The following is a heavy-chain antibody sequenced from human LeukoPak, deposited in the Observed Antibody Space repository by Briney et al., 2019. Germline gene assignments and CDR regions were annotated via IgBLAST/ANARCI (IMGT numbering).Heavy chain of an antibody. CDR2: IYTSGST. CDR3: ARRPRYSSSWDTFDY. D-gene: IGHD6-13*01. J-gene: IGHJ4*02. CDR1: GGSISSYY. V-gene: IGHV4-4*07. Sequence: PSETLSLTCTVSGGSISSYYWSWIRQPAGKGLEWIGRIYTSGSTNYNPSLKSRVTMSVDTSKNQFSLKLSSVTAADTAVYYCARRPRYSSSWDTFDYWGQGTLVTVSS.